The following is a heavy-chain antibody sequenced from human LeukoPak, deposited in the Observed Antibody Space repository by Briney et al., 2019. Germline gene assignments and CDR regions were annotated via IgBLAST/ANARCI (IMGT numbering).Heavy chain of an antibody. D-gene: IGHD1-20*01. J-gene: IGHJ6*02. CDR2: ISYDGSNK. V-gene: IGHV3-30*04. Sequence: PGGSLRLSCAASGLTFSSYAMHWVRQAPGKGLEWVAAISYDGSNKYYADSMKGRFTISRDNSKNTVNLQMNSLRAEDTAMYYCATGITGTTWSYGMDVWGQGTTVTVSS. CDR1: GLTFSSYA. CDR3: ATGITGTTWSYGMDV.